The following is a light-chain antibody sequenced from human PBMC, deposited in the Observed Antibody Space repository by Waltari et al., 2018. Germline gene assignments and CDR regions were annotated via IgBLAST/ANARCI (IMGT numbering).Light chain of an antibody. J-gene: IGLJ1*01. Sequence: QSALTQPASVSGSPGQSITISCAGTSSDVGAYNDVAWYQQHSGKAPKLIISAVNNRPSVLPNRFSGSNSGNTASLTISGLQADDEADYYCKSYTTTSAYLFGTGTKLSVL. CDR1: SSDVGAYND. V-gene: IGLV2-14*03. CDR3: KSYTTTSAYL. CDR2: AVN.